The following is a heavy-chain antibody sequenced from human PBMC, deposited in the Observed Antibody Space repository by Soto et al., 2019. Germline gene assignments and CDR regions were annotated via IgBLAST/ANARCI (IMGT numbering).Heavy chain of an antibody. V-gene: IGHV3-23*01. Sequence: EVQLLESGGGLVQPGGSLRLSCAASGFTFSSYAMSWVRQAPGKGLEWVSAISGSGGSTYYADSVKGRFTISRDNSKNPLYLQMNSLRAEDTAVYYCAKDLDVWGSYRYTGPGDYWGQGTLVTVSS. D-gene: IGHD3-16*02. CDR1: GFTFSSYA. CDR2: ISGSGGST. J-gene: IGHJ4*02. CDR3: AKDLDVWGSYRYTGPGDY.